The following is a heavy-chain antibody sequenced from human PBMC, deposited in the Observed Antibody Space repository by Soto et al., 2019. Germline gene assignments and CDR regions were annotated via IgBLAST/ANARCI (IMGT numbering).Heavy chain of an antibody. V-gene: IGHV4-31*03. CDR3: AGARQYYDCELDP. CDR1: GDSISRGAYY. J-gene: IGHJ5*02. CDR2: ISNSGRT. Sequence: QVQLQESGPGLVKPSQTLSLTCTVSGDSISRGAYYWTWIRQHPGKGLEWMGYISNSGRTYYKPSLTSRLTISLDTSENQFSLKLTSVTAADTAIYYCAGARQYYDCELDPWGQGTLVTVSS. D-gene: IGHD3-22*01.